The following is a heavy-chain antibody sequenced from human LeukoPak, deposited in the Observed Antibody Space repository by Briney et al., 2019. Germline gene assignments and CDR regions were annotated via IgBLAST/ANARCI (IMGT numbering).Heavy chain of an antibody. D-gene: IGHD5-18*01. CDR2: IYYSGST. Sequence: PSETLSLTCTVSGGSISSSSYYWGWIRQPSGKGLEWIGSIYYSGSTYYNPSLKSRVTISVDTSKNQFSLKLSSVTAADTAVYYCARHEWLLGAFDIWGQGTMVTVSS. CDR1: GGSISSSSYY. V-gene: IGHV4-39*01. J-gene: IGHJ3*02. CDR3: ARHEWLLGAFDI.